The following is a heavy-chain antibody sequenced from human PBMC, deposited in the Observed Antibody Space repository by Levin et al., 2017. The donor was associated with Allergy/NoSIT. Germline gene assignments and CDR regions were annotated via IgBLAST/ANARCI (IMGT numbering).Heavy chain of an antibody. CDR3: ARNNDYGGNIGAFDI. CDR2: LYSGGAT. CDR1: GFTVSINY. J-gene: IGHJ3*02. V-gene: IGHV3-66*01. Sequence: SCAVSGFTVSINYMSWVRQAPGRGLDWVSVLYSGGATYYADSVKGRFTISRDNSRNTVYLQMNGLRAEDTAVYYCARNNDYGGNIGAFDIWGQGTMVTVSS. D-gene: IGHD4-23*01.